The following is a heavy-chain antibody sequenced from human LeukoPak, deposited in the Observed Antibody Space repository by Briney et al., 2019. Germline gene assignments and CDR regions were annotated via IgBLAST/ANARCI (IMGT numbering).Heavy chain of an antibody. V-gene: IGHV4-59*01. J-gene: IGHJ6*04. Sequence: PSETLSLTCTVSGGSISSYYWSWIRQPPGKGLEWMGYIYYSGSTNYNPSLKSRVTISVDTSKNQFSLKLSSVTAADTAVYHCARAGQYYDILTGSIYYYYGIDVWGNGTTVTVSS. CDR3: ARAGQYYDILTGSIYYYYGIDV. CDR2: IYYSGST. CDR1: GGSISSYY. D-gene: IGHD3-9*01.